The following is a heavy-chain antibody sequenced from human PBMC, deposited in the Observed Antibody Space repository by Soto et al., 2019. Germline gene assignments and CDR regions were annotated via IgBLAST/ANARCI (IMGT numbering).Heavy chain of an antibody. CDR1: GGSISSSSYY. CDR2: IYYSGSS. D-gene: IGHD3-9*01. V-gene: IGHV4-39*07. J-gene: IGHJ4*02. Sequence: SETLSLTCTVSGGSISSSSYYWGWIRQPPGKGLEGIGSIYYSGSSYYNPSHKSRVTISVDTSKNQFSLKLSSVTAADTAVYYCARGYYDILTGYYFDYWGQGTLVTVAS. CDR3: ARGYYDILTGYYFDY.